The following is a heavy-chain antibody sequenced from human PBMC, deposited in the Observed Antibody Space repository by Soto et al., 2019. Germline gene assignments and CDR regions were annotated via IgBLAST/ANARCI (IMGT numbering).Heavy chain of an antibody. CDR3: AKDSYYDFWSGSPRNWFDP. CDR1: GFTFSSYA. CDR2: ISGSGGST. Sequence: GGSLRLSCAASGFTFSSYAMSWVRQAPGKGLEWVSAISGSGGSTYYTDSVKGRLTISRDNSKNTRYLQMNSLRAEDTAVYYCAKDSYYDFWSGSPRNWFDPWGQGTLVTVSS. V-gene: IGHV3-23*01. D-gene: IGHD3-3*01. J-gene: IGHJ5*02.